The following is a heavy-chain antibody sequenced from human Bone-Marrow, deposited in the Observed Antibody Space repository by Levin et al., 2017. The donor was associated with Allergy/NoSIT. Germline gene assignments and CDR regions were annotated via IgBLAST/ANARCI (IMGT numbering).Heavy chain of an antibody. Sequence: GSGPTLVKPTQTLTLTCTFSGFSLTPSALRVSWIRQPPGKALEWLARIDWDDDKLYSTSLRTRLTITKDTSENQVVLKMTNMDPVDTATYYCARMTSSGGPDRFWIDYWGRGTLVTVSS. D-gene: IGHD6-19*01. CDR3: ARMTSSGGPDRFWIDY. J-gene: IGHJ4*02. CDR2: IDWDDDK. V-gene: IGHV2-70*04. CDR1: GFSLTPSALR.